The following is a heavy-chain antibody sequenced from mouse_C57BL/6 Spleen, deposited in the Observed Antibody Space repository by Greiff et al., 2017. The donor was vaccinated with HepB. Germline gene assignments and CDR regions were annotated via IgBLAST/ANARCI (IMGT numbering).Heavy chain of an antibody. V-gene: IGHV1-52*01. CDR2: IDPSDSET. CDR3: ARGPAISYYFDY. J-gene: IGHJ2*01. D-gene: IGHD6-1*01. Sequence: VQLQQPGAELVRPGSSVKLSCKASGYTFTSYWMHWVKQRPIQGLEWIGNIDPSDSETHYNQKFKDKATLTVDKSSSTAYMQLSSLTSEDSAVYYCARGPAISYYFDYWGQGTTLTVSS. CDR1: GYTFTSYW.